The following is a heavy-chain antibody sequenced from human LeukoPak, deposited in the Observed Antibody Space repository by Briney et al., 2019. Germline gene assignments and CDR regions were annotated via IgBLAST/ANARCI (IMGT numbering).Heavy chain of an antibody. Sequence: GASVKVSCKASGYTFTSYGISWVRQAPGQGLEWMGIINPSGGSTSYAQKFQGRVTMTRDTSTSTVYMELSSLRSEDTAVYYCARETYNQYSIRLAYYFDYWGQGTLVTVSS. CDR3: ARETYNQYSIRLAYYFDY. J-gene: IGHJ4*02. D-gene: IGHD6-6*01. CDR2: INPSGGST. V-gene: IGHV1-46*01. CDR1: GYTFTSYG.